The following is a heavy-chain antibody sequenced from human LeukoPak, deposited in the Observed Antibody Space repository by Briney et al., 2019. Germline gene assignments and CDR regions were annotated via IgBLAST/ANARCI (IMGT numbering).Heavy chain of an antibody. V-gene: IGHV4-39*01. D-gene: IGHD3-10*01. CDR2: IFYSGGT. CDR1: GGSINTPNYY. J-gene: IGHJ5*01. CDR3: ARQPKSCAPGIFITGKACWFDS. Sequence: SETLSLTCTVSGGSINTPNYYWGWIRQTPGKGLEWIGNIFYSGGTYYSPSLTSRVTISLDTSRNQFSLKLSSVTAADTAVYYCARQPKSCAPGIFITGKACWFDSWGQGTLVTVSP.